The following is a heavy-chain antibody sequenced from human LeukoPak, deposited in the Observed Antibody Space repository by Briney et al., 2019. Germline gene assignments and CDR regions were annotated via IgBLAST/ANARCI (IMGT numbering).Heavy chain of an antibody. CDR2: IIPIFGTA. CDR3: ARRPRYCSSTSCYVLDY. D-gene: IGHD2-2*01. J-gene: IGHJ4*02. Sequence: GASVKVSCKASGGTFSSYAISWVRQAPGQGLEWMGGIIPIFGTANYAQKFQGRVTITADESTSTAYMELSSLRSEDTAVYYCARRPRYCSSTSCYVLDYWGQGTLVTVSS. V-gene: IGHV1-69*13. CDR1: GGTFSSYA.